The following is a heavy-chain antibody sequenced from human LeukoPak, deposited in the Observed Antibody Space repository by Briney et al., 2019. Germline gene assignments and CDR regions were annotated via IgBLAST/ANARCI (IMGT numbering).Heavy chain of an antibody. Sequence: ASVKVSCKASGYSFTGYYMHWLRQAPGQGPEWMGWINPNSGGTNYAQKFQGRVTMTRDTSINTAYMELSRLRSDDTAVYYCAKDPGQWLVRADAFEIWGQGTMVSVSS. CDR1: GYSFTGYY. CDR2: INPNSGGT. CDR3: AKDPGQWLVRADAFEI. V-gene: IGHV1-2*02. D-gene: IGHD6-19*01. J-gene: IGHJ3*02.